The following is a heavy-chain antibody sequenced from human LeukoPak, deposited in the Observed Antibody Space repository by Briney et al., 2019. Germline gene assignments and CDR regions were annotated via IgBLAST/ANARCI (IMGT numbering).Heavy chain of an antibody. Sequence: SETLSLTCAVYGGSFSGYYWSWIRQPPGKGLEWIGEINHSGSTNYNPSLKSRVTISVDTSKNQFSLKLSSVTAADTAVYYCARGIRTGTTGGYYFDYWGQGTLVTVSS. V-gene: IGHV4-34*01. CDR2: INHSGST. CDR3: ARGIRTGTTGGYYFDY. CDR1: GGSFSGYY. D-gene: IGHD1-7*01. J-gene: IGHJ4*02.